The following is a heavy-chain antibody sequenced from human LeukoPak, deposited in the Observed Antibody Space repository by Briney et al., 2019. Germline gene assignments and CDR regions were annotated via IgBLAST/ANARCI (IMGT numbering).Heavy chain of an antibody. V-gene: IGHV3-23*01. CDR1: GFTFSNYG. CDR2: ISGSGGST. Sequence: GGSLRLSCAASGFTFSNYGMHWVRQAPGKGLEWVSAISGSGGSTYYADSVKGRFTISRDNSKNTLYLQMNSLRAEDTAVYYCARGHSGWYDYWGQGTLVTVSS. D-gene: IGHD6-13*01. J-gene: IGHJ4*02. CDR3: ARGHSGWYDY.